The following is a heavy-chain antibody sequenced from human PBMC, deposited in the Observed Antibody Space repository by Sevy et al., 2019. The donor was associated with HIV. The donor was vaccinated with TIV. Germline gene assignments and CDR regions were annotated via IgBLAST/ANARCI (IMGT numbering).Heavy chain of an antibody. CDR2: ISYSGST. Sequence: SETLSLTCTVSGGAISRGGYYWSRIRQHPGKGLEWIGYISYSGSTSYNPSLKSRLTISVDTSKNQFSLRLTSVIAADTAVYYCAREMGDSWGQGILVTVSS. V-gene: IGHV4-31*03. J-gene: IGHJ4*02. CDR1: GGAISRGGYY. CDR3: AREMGDS.